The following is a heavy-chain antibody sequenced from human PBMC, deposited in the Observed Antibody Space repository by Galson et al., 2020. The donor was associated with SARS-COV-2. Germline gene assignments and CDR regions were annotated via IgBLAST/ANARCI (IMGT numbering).Heavy chain of an antibody. CDR1: GFTFSTYW. CDR2: IKPDGREK. V-gene: IGHV3-7*01. D-gene: IGHD2-2*01. CDR3: ARDHLYCSDNSCYGIDF. J-gene: IGHJ4*02. Sequence: GESLKISCAASGFTFSTYWMSWVRQVPGKGFEWVGNIKPDGREKFYVDSVKGRFTISRDNAKKSLYPQMNNLRTEDTAVYYCARDHLYCSDNSCYGIDFWGQGTLVTVSS.